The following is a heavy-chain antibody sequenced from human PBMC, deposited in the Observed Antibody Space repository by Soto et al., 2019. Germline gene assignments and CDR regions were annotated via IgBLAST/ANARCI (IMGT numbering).Heavy chain of an antibody. CDR3: AGTYARYCSSTSCHGVGVQDAFDI. J-gene: IGHJ3*02. CDR1: GGTFSSYT. CDR2: IIPILGIA. Sequence: QVQLVQSGAEVKKPGSSVKVSCKASGGTFSSYTISWVRQAPGQGLEWMGRIIPILGIANYAQKFQGRVTITADKATSTAYMELSSLRSEDTAVYYCAGTYARYCSSTSCHGVGVQDAFDIWGQGTMVTVSS. V-gene: IGHV1-69*02. D-gene: IGHD2-2*01.